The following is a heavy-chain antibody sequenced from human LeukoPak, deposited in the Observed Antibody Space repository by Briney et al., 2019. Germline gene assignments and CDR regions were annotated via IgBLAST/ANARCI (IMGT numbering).Heavy chain of an antibody. J-gene: IGHJ6*03. Sequence: SETLSLTCAVYGGSFSGYYWSWIRQPPGKGLEWIGEINHSGSTNYNPSLKSRVTISVDTSKNQFSLKLSSVTAADTAVYYCARDGRAVAGTYYYYMDVWGKGTTVTVSS. CDR2: INHSGST. CDR1: GGSFSGYY. V-gene: IGHV4-34*01. CDR3: ARDGRAVAGTYYYYMDV. D-gene: IGHD6-19*01.